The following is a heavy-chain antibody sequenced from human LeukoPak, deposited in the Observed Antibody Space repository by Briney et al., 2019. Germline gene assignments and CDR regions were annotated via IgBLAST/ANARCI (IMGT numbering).Heavy chain of an antibody. CDR3: ARAKRGWKWFDP. V-gene: IGHV4-59*01. CDR2: IYYSGST. D-gene: IGHD1-1*01. J-gene: IGHJ5*02. CDR1: GGSISTYY. Sequence: PSETLSLTCTVSGGSISTYYWSWIRQPPGKGLEWIGYIYYSGSTNYNPSLKSRVTISVDTSKNQFSLKLSSVTAADTAVYYCARAKRGWKWFDPWGQGTLVTVSS.